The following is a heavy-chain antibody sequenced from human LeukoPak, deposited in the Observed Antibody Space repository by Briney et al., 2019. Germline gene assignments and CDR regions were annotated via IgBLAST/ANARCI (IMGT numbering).Heavy chain of an antibody. J-gene: IGHJ4*02. V-gene: IGHV6-1*01. Sequence: SQTLSLTCAISGDSVSSNSAAWIWLRQSPSRGLEWLGRTFYRSQWHNDYALSVKSRITINPDTSNNQFSLQLNSVTPEDTAVYYCARDWPGNSGSYSDYWGQGTLVTVSS. D-gene: IGHD1-26*01. CDR2: TFYRSQWHN. CDR3: ARDWPGNSGSYSDY. CDR1: GDSVSSNSAA.